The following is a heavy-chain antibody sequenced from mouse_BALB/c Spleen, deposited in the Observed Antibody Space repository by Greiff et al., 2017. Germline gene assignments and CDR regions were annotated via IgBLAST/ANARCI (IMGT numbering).Heavy chain of an antibody. Sequence: EVQLQQSGPELVKPGASVKIPCKASGYTFTDYNMDWVKQSHGKSLEWIGDINPNNGGTIYNQKFKGKATLTVDKSSSTAYMELRSLTSEDTAVYYCARGDRYDGCAYWGQGTLVSVSA. J-gene: IGHJ3*01. CDR2: INPNNGGT. CDR1: GYTFTDYN. CDR3: ARGDRYDGCAY. D-gene: IGHD2-14*01. V-gene: IGHV1-18*01.